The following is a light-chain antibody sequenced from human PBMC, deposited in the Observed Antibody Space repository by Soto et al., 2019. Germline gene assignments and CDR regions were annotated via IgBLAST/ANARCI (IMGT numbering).Light chain of an antibody. V-gene: IGKV3-15*01. CDR3: QQYNNWLGT. Sequence: EIVMTQSPATLSVSPGERATLSCRASQSVSSNLAWYQQKPGQAPRPLIYGASTRTTGIPARCSGSGSGTDFHLTIISLQSEDFAGYYGQQYNNWLGTFGQGTKVEIK. CDR2: GAS. CDR1: QSVSSN. J-gene: IGKJ1*01.